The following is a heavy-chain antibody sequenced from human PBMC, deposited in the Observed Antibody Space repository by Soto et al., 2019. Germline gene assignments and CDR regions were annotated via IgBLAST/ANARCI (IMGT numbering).Heavy chain of an antibody. CDR3: ARAESVLIATGFDL. V-gene: IGHV4-4*02. CDR1: GGSIKTDNW. D-gene: IGHD2-21*01. J-gene: IGHJ5*02. Sequence: PSETLSLTCDVSGGSIKTDNWWTWVRQSPGKGLEWIGEIYHSGSALYNPSLNNRLTISIDKSKKQFSLTLTSVTAADTALYFCARAESVLIATGFDLWGQGTQVTVSS. CDR2: IYHSGSA.